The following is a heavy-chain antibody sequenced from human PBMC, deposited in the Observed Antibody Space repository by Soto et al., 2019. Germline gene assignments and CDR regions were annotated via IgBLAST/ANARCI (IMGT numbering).Heavy chain of an antibody. Sequence: QVQLVESGGGLVKPGGSLRLSCAASGFTFTDYYMSWIRQAPGKGLEWVSYSSSSGGTIYYAHSVKGRFTISRDNAKNSLYLQMNSLRAEDTAVYYCARVVGYCSGGSCQNWFDPWGQGTLVTVSS. CDR1: GFTFTDYY. D-gene: IGHD2-15*01. V-gene: IGHV3-11*01. J-gene: IGHJ5*02. CDR3: ARVVGYCSGGSCQNWFDP. CDR2: SSSSGGTI.